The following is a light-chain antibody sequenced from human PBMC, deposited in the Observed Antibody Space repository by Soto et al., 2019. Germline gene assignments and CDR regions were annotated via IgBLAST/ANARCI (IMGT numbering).Light chain of an antibody. CDR3: SSYTSSSTLGV. CDR2: DVS. Sequence: QSALTQPPSVSGSPGQSITISGPGTSSDVGGYNYVSWYQQHPGKAPKLMIYDVSNRPSGVSNRFSGSKSGNTASLTISGLQAEDEADYYCSSYTSSSTLGVFGGGTKLTVL. CDR1: SSDVGGYNY. J-gene: IGLJ2*01. V-gene: IGLV2-14*01.